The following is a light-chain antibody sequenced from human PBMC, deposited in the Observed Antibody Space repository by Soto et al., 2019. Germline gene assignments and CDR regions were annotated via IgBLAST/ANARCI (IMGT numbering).Light chain of an antibody. J-gene: IGLJ2*01. Sequence: ALTQPASVSGSPGQSITISCTGTGSDVGDYNYVSWYQQNPGKAPKLMIYDVSHRPSGASNRFSGSKSGNTASLTISGLLAEDEADYYCTSYTTSSTVVFGGGTKLTVL. CDR1: GSDVGDYNY. CDR3: TSYTTSSTVV. CDR2: DVS. V-gene: IGLV2-14*03.